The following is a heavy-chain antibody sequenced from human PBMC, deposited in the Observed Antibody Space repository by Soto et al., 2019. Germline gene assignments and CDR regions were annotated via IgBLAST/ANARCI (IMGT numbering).Heavy chain of an antibody. J-gene: IGHJ3*02. D-gene: IGHD6-13*01. CDR1: GGSLSRYY. CDR2: ISTSGST. Sequence: SDTLSVTCIVSGGSLSRYYWTWIRQPAGKGLEWIGRISTSGSTNYNPSLKSRVTMSVDTSKNQFSLKLSSVAAADTAVYYCAAYSCTLGTFAIWGQGTKVT. CDR3: AAYSCTLGTFAI. V-gene: IGHV4-4*07.